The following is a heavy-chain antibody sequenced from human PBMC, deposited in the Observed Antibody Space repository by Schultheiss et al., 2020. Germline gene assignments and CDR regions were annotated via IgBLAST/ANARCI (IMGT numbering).Heavy chain of an antibody. V-gene: IGHV3-11*01. J-gene: IGHJ6*02. CDR3: ARGPNGGYNYYALDV. CDR1: GFTFSDYY. CDR2: IRSSDTTI. D-gene: IGHD3-16*01. Sequence: GGSLRLSCAASGFTFSDYYMSWIRQAPGKGLEWVSYIRSSDTTIYYADSVKGRFTISRDNAKNSLYLQMNSLRAEDTAVYYCARGPNGGYNYYALDVWGQGTTVTVSS.